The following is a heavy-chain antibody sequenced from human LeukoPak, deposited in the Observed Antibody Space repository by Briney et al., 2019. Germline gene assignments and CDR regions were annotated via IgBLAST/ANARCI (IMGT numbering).Heavy chain of an antibody. V-gene: IGHV3-23*01. J-gene: IGHJ6*02. CDR2: ISGSGGGT. CDR1: GFTFSSYA. D-gene: IGHD2-15*01. Sequence: GGSLRLSCAASGFTFSSYAMSWARQAPGKGLEWVSAISGSGGGTYYADSVKGRFTISRDNSKNTLYLQMNSLRAEDTAVYYCAKRVRYCSGGSCYYYYYGMDVWGQGTTVTVSS. CDR3: AKRVRYCSGGSCYYYYYGMDV.